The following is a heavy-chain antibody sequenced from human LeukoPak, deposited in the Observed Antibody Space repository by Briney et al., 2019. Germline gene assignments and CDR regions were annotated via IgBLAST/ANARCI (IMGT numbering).Heavy chain of an antibody. J-gene: IGHJ4*02. CDR3: AKDTLVLMVYASYFDY. CDR2: IYSGGST. V-gene: IGHV3-66*01. CDR1: GFTVSSNY. Sequence: GGSLRLSCAASGFTVSSNYMSWVRQAPGKGLEWVSVIYSGGSTYYADSVKGRFTISRDNSKNTLYLQMNSLRAEDTAVYYCAKDTLVLMVYASYFDYWGQGTLVTVSS. D-gene: IGHD2-8*01.